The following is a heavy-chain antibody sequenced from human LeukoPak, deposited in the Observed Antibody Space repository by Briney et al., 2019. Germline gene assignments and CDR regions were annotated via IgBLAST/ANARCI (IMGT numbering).Heavy chain of an antibody. D-gene: IGHD2/OR15-2a*01. V-gene: IGHV1-69*05. Sequence: SVKVSCKASGGTFSSYAISWVRQAPGQGLEWMGRIIPVFGTANYAQKFQGGVTITTDESTSTAYMELSSLRSEDTAVYYCASRTLSARPIRGDYWGQGTLVTVSS. CDR3: ASRTLSARPIRGDY. J-gene: IGHJ4*02. CDR1: GGTFSSYA. CDR2: IIPVFGTA.